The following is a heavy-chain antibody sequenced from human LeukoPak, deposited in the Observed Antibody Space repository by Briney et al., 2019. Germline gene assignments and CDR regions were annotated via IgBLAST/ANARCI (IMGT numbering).Heavy chain of an antibody. CDR3: ARMRSFSSGWYGGWFDP. V-gene: IGHV4-59*01. CDR2: IYYSGST. CDR1: GGSISSYY. Sequence: SETLSLTCTVSGGSISSYYWSWIRQPPGKGLEWIGYIYYSGSTNYNPSLKGRVTISVDTSKNQFSLKLSSVTAADTAVYYCARMRSFSSGWYGGWFDPWGQGTLVTVSS. D-gene: IGHD6-19*01. J-gene: IGHJ5*02.